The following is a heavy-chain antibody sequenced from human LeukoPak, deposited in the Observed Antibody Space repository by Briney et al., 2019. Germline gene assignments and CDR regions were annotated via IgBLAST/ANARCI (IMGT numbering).Heavy chain of an antibody. Sequence: ASVKVSYKASGYTFTGYYMHWVRQAPGQGLEWMGWINPNSGGTNYAQKFQGRVTMTRDTSIGTAYMELSRLRSDDTAVYYCARAAHTYYYDSSGYYWGQGTLVTVSS. CDR3: ARAAHTYYYDSSGYY. CDR2: INPNSGGT. CDR1: GYTFTGYY. D-gene: IGHD3-22*01. V-gene: IGHV1-2*02. J-gene: IGHJ4*02.